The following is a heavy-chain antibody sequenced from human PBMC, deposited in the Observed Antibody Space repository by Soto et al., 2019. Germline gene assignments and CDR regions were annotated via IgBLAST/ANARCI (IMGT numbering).Heavy chain of an antibody. D-gene: IGHD6-13*01. Sequence: QVHLVQSGAEVKKPGASVKVSCKASGYTFRGYYMHWVRQAPGQGLEWMGWINPNNGGRDYAQKFQGRVTMTRDTSTTTAYMELSRLTSDDTAVYYCARGEYSSTPGTLEVWGPGSTVTVSS. V-gene: IGHV1-2*02. J-gene: IGHJ6*02. CDR1: GYTFRGYY. CDR2: INPNNGGR. CDR3: ARGEYSSTPGTLEV.